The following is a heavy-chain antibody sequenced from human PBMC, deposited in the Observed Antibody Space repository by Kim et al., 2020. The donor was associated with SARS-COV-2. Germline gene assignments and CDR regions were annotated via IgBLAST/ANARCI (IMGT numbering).Heavy chain of an antibody. Sequence: NPSLKSRVTISVDTSENQFSLKLSSVTAADTAVYYCARVVAVAGTLGMDVWGQGTTVTVSS. D-gene: IGHD6-19*01. CDR3: ARVVAVAGTLGMDV. V-gene: IGHV4-59*01. J-gene: IGHJ6*02.